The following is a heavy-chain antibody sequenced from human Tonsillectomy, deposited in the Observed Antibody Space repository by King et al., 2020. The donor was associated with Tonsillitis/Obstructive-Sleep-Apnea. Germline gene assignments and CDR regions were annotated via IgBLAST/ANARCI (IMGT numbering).Heavy chain of an antibody. J-gene: IGHJ4*02. CDR1: GFTFSSYA. CDR2: ISYDGSNK. Sequence: VQLVESGGGVVQPGRSLRLSCAASGFTFSSYAMHWVRQAPGKGLEWVAVISYDGSNKYYADSVKGRFTISRDNSKNTLYLQMNSLRAEDTAVYYCASDSTVTQFDYWGQGTLVTVSS. CDR3: ASDSTVTQFDY. D-gene: IGHD4-17*01. V-gene: IGHV3-30*04.